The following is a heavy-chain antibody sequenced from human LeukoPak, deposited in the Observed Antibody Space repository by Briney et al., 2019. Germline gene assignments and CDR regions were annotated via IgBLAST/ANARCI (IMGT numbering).Heavy chain of an antibody. Sequence: SVKVSCKASGFTFTSSAVQWVRQARGQRLEWIGWIVVGSGNTNYAQKFQERVTITRDMSTSTAYMELSSLRSGDTAVYYCARDIGSGWGNYFDYWGQGTLVTVSS. CDR1: GFTFTSSA. D-gene: IGHD6-19*01. CDR3: ARDIGSGWGNYFDY. V-gene: IGHV1-58*01. CDR2: IVVGSGNT. J-gene: IGHJ4*02.